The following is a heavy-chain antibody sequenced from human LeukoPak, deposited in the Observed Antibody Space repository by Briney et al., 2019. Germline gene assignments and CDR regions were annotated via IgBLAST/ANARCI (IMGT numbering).Heavy chain of an antibody. D-gene: IGHD2-2*01. Sequence: PSETLSLTCTVSGGSISSSSYYWGWIRQPPGKGLEWIGSIYYSGSTYYNPSLKSRVTISVDTSKNQFSLKLSSVTAADTAVYYCARHKKAAAANFDYWGQGTLVTVSS. CDR2: IYYSGST. CDR3: ARHKKAAAANFDY. CDR1: GGSISSSSYY. V-gene: IGHV4-39*01. J-gene: IGHJ4*02.